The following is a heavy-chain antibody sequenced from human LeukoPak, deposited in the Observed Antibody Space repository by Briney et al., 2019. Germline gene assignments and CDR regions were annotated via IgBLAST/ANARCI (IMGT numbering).Heavy chain of an antibody. D-gene: IGHD1-14*01. J-gene: IGHJ4*02. V-gene: IGHV3-23*01. CDR2: ISWNSGSI. CDR1: GFTFSSYA. CDR3: AREGTPGSFDY. Sequence: GGSLRLSCAASGFTFSSYAMSWVRQAPGKGLEWVSGISWNSGSIGYADSVKGRFTISRDNSKNTLYLQMGSLTAEDMAFYYCAREGTPGSFDYWGQGILVTVSA.